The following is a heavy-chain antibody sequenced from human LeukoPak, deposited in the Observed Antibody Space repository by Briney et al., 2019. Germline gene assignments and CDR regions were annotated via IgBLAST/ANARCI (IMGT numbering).Heavy chain of an antibody. V-gene: IGHV4-38-2*01. CDR3: ARPQAEWFLGAFDI. D-gene: IGHD3-10*01. J-gene: IGHJ3*02. CDR1: GYSISSGYC. Sequence: SETLSLTCAVSGYSISSGYCWGWIRQPPGKGLEWIGSIYRSGSTYYNPSLKSRVTISVDTSKNQFSLKMSSVTAADTAVYYCARPQAEWFLGAFDIWGQGTMVTVSS. CDR2: IYRSGST.